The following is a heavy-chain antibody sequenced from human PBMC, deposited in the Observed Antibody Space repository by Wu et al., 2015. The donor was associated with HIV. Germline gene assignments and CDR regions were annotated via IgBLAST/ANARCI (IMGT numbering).Heavy chain of an antibody. CDR2: INPNSGGT. CDR3: ARDYYDSGVYYVGQNWFDP. J-gene: IGHJ5*02. Sequence: QVQLVQSGAEVKKPGASVKVSCRASGYTFTGYYMHWVRQAPGQGLEWMGWINPNSGGTNYAQRFQGRVTMTRDTSISTAYMELSRLRSDDTALYYCARDYYDSGVYYVGQNWFDPWGQGTLLTVSS. D-gene: IGHD3-22*01. CDR1: GYTFTGYY. V-gene: IGHV1-2*02.